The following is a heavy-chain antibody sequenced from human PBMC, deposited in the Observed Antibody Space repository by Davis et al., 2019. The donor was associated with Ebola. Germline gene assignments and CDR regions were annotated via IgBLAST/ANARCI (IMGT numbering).Heavy chain of an antibody. J-gene: IGHJ3*01. CDR1: GFTVSGNY. D-gene: IGHD1-26*01. V-gene: IGHV3-53*01. Sequence: GESLKISCAASGFTVSGNYMSWVRQAPGKGLEWVSTLGTSADTYYADSVKGRFTISRDNSKNTLYLQMNGLRVEDTAIYYCAKDTSNVWFDVWGQGTMVTVSS. CDR3: AKDTSNVWFDV. CDR2: LGTSADT.